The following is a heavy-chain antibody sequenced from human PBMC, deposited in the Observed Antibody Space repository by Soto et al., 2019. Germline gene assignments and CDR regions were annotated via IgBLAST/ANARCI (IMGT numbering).Heavy chain of an antibody. CDR1: GFTFSSYA. V-gene: IGHV3-23*01. Sequence: VQLLESGGGLVQPGGSLRLSCAASGFTFSSYAMSWVRQAPGKGLEWVSAISGSGGSTYYAHSVKGRFTISRDNSKNTLYLQMNSLRAEDTAVYYCAKAELVALHYYYMDVWGKGTTVTVSS. CDR3: AKAELVALHYYYMDV. D-gene: IGHD6-13*01. J-gene: IGHJ6*03. CDR2: ISGSGGST.